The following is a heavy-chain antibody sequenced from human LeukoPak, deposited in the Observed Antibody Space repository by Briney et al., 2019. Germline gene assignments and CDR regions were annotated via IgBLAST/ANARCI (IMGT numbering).Heavy chain of an antibody. CDR1: GGSFSGYY. CDR3: ARESSAAAGDY. CDR2: INHSGST. Sequence: SETLSLTCAVYGGSFSGYYWSWIRQPPGKGLEWIGEINHSGSTNYDPSLKSRVTISVDTSKNQASLNLRSVTAADTAVYYCARESSAAAGDYWGQGTLVTVSS. D-gene: IGHD6-13*01. J-gene: IGHJ4*02. V-gene: IGHV4-34*01.